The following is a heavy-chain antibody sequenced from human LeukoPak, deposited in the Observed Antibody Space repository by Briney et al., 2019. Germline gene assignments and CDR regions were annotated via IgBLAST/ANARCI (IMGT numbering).Heavy chain of an antibody. CDR3: VMQDCNGGGCYLDH. D-gene: IGHD2-15*01. CDR1: GFIFSNYA. J-gene: IGHJ4*02. V-gene: IGHV3-30*04. Sequence: GGSLRLSCAASGFIFSNYAMHWVRQAPGKGLDWVTVISYHGSDKFYADSVKGRFTISRDSSRNTLSLQMNSLRTEDTAIYYCVMQDCNGGGCYLDHWGQGSLVTVSS. CDR2: ISYHGSDK.